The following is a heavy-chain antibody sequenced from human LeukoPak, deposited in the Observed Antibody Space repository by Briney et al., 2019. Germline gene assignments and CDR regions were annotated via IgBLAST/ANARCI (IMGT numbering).Heavy chain of an antibody. CDR2: ISSSGSTI. CDR3: AELGITMIGGV. D-gene: IGHD3-10*02. CDR1: GFTFSSYE. Sequence: GTSLTLSCAASGFTFSSYEMNWVRQAPGKGLEWVSYISSSGSTIYYADSVKGRFTISRDNAKNSLYLQMNSLRAEDTAVYYCAELGITMIGGVWGKGATVTISS. V-gene: IGHV3-48*03. J-gene: IGHJ6*01.